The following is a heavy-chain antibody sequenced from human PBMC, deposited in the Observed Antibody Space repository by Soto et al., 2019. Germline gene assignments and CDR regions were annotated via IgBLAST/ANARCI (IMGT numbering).Heavy chain of an antibody. CDR1: GGTFSSYA. D-gene: IGHD1-26*01. V-gene: IGHV1-69*06. J-gene: IGHJ4*02. Sequence: SVKVSCKASGGTFSSYAVSWVRQAPGQGLEWMGGIIPIFGTANYAQKFQGRVTITADKSTSTAYMELSSLRSEDTAVYYCARAQSVGATKGYYFDYWGQGTLVTVSS. CDR3: ARAQSVGATKGYYFDY. CDR2: IIPIFGTA.